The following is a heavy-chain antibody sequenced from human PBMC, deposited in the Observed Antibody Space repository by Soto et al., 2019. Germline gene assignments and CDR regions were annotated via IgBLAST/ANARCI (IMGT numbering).Heavy chain of an antibody. CDR2: IYYSGST. J-gene: IGHJ3*02. CDR1: GGSISSGGYY. CDR3: ARERKLMKGALGI. V-gene: IGHV4-31*03. D-gene: IGHD3-16*01. Sequence: PSETLSLTCTVSGGSISSGGYYWSWIRQHPGKGLEWIGYIYYSGSTYYNPSLKSRVTISVDTSKNQFSLKLSSVTAADTAVYYCARERKLMKGALGIWDQGKRVTVSS.